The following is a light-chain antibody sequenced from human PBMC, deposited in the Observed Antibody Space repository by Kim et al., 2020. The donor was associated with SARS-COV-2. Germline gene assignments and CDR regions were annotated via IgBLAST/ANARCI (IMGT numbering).Light chain of an antibody. CDR3: QKYNRAPWT. CDR1: QGISNY. CDR2: AAS. V-gene: IGKV1-27*01. J-gene: IGKJ1*01. Sequence: ASVGDRVTITCRASQGISNYLAWYQQKPGKVPKLLIYAASTLQAGVPSRFSGSGSGTDFTLTISSLQPEDVATYYCQKYNRAPWTFGQGTKVDIK.